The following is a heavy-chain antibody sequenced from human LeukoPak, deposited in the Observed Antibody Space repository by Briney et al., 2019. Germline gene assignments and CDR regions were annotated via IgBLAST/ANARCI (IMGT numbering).Heavy chain of an antibody. V-gene: IGHV3-33*01. Sequence: PGRSLRLSCAASGFTFSSYGMHWVRQAPGKGLEWVAVIWYDGSNKYYADSVKGRFTISRDNSKNTLYLQMNSLRAEDTAVYYCASTSSSWYLDYWGQGTLVTVSS. D-gene: IGHD6-13*01. CDR3: ASTSSSWYLDY. CDR1: GFTFSSYG. J-gene: IGHJ4*02. CDR2: IWYDGSNK.